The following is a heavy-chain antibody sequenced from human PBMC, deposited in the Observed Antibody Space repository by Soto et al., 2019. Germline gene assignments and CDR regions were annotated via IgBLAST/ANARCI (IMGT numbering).Heavy chain of an antibody. V-gene: IGHV4-31*03. J-gene: IGHJ4*02. D-gene: IGHD1-7*01. CDR2: IYHSGST. CDR1: GGSISSAGYY. CDR3: ATMGTPATGLYYFDY. Sequence: SETLSLTCTVSGGSISSAGYYWSWIRQHPGKGLEWIGYIYHSGSTSYNPSLKSRVTISVDTSKNQFSLKLSFVTAADTAVYYCATMGTPATGLYYFDYWGQGTLVTVSS.